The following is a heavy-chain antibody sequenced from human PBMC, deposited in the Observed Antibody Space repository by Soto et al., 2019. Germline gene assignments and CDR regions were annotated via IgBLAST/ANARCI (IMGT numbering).Heavy chain of an antibody. J-gene: IGHJ6*02. V-gene: IGHV3-23*01. CDR3: AKDNYCSGGSCYPPLDYYYYYGMDV. Sequence: GGSLRLSCAASGFTFSSYAMSWVRQAPGKGLEWVSAISGSGGSTYYADSVKGRFTISRDNSKNTLYLQMNSLRAEDTAVYYCAKDNYCSGGSCYPPLDYYYYYGMDVWGQGTTVTVSS. CDR2: ISGSGGST. D-gene: IGHD2-15*01. CDR1: GFTFSSYA.